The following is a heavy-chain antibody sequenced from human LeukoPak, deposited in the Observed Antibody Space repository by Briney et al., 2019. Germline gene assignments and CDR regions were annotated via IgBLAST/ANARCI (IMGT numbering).Heavy chain of an antibody. D-gene: IGHD3-9*01. Sequence: GGSLRLSCAASGFTFSSYAMSWVRQAPGKGLEWVSAISGSGGSTYYADSVKGRFTISRDNAKNSLYLQMNSLRAEDTALYYCAKDIRRYFDAFDYWGQGTLVTVSS. V-gene: IGHV3-23*01. CDR3: AKDIRRYFDAFDY. J-gene: IGHJ4*02. CDR1: GFTFSSYA. CDR2: ISGSGGST.